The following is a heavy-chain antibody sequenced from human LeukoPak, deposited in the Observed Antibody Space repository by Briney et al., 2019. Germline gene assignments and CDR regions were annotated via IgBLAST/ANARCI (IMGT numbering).Heavy chain of an antibody. CDR2: ISSSSSYI. CDR1: GFTFSSYS. CDR3: AKSLGKYCSGTSCSNYYYYYYMDV. J-gene: IGHJ6*03. V-gene: IGHV3-21*04. Sequence: PGGSLRLSCAASGFTFSSYSMNWVRQAPGKGLEWVSSISSSSSYIYYADSVKGRFTISRDNSKNTLYLQMNSLRAEDTAVYYCAKSLGKYCSGTSCSNYYYYYYMDVWGKGTTVTVSS. D-gene: IGHD2-2*01.